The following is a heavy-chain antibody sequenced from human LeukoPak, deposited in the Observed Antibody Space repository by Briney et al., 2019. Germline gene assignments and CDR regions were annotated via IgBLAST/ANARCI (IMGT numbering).Heavy chain of an antibody. D-gene: IGHD3-10*01. J-gene: IGHJ5*02. CDR2: ISPNGDNI. CDR3: AKSYGSGSYPYNWFDP. CDR1: GFTFSDRY. V-gene: IGHV3-11*01. Sequence: PGGSLRLSCAATGFTFSDRYMSWIRQAPGKGMEWVAYISPNGDNIHYADSVKGRFTISRDNSKNTLYLQMNSLRAEDTAVYYCAKSYGSGSYPYNWFDPWGQGTLVTVSS.